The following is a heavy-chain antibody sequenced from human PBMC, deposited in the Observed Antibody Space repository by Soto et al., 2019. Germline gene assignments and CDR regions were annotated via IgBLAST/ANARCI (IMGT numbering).Heavy chain of an antibody. CDR2: TYYRSRWYN. D-gene: IGHD6-13*01. CDR1: GDSISSTSAA. J-gene: IGHJ1*01. V-gene: IGHV6-1*01. CDR3: VRGFTAAGNFQH. Sequence: QSQTLSLTCAISGDSISSTSAAWNWIRQSPSRGLEWLGRTYYRSRWYNDYALSVKSRITIDPDTSKNQFSLQLNSVTPEDTAVYYCVRGFTAAGNFQHWGQGNLVTVSS.